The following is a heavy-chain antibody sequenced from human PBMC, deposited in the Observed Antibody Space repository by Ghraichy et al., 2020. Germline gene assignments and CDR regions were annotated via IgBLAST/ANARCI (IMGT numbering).Heavy chain of an antibody. CDR3: ARALRTIAPAGTLDF. D-gene: IGHD6-13*01. Sequence: SQTLSLTCTVSGDSIITSSYFWGWIRQTPGKGLEWIGSIYHNGITYYNPSLKSRVPLSVQTSKSQFSLQLSSVTAADTAVYYCARALRTIAPAGTLDFWGPGILVTVSS. V-gene: IGHV4-39*07. CDR2: IYHNGIT. J-gene: IGHJ4*02. CDR1: GDSIITSSYF.